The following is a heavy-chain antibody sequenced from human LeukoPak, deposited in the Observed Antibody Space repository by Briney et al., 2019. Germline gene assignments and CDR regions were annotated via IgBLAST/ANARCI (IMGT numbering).Heavy chain of an antibody. CDR2: ISGSGDST. J-gene: IGHJ4*02. D-gene: IGHD3-22*01. V-gene: IGHV3-23*01. Sequence: GGSLRLSCAASGFTFSSYAMNWVYQAPGKGLEWVSTISGSGDSTYYADSVKGRFTISRDNSKDTLYLQMSSVRVDDTAVYYCARDRGRYYDSRGFYWGYYFDSWGQGILVTVST. CDR1: GFTFSSYA. CDR3: ARDRGRYYDSRGFYWGYYFDS.